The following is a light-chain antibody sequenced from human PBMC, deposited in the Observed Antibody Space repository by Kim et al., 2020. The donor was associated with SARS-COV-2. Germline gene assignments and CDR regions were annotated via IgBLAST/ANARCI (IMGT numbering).Light chain of an antibody. J-gene: IGKJ4*01. CDR2: GAS. V-gene: IGKV3-20*01. CDR3: QQYESSPLLT. Sequence: PGERATPSCRASQSVISNFFAWYQQKPGQAPRLLIYGASSRATGVPDRFSGSGSGTDFTLTISRLEPEDSAVYYCQQYESSPLLTFGGGTKVDIK. CDR1: QSVISNF.